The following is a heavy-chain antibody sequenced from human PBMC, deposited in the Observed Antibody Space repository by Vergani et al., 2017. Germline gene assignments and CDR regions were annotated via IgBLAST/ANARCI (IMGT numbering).Heavy chain of an antibody. D-gene: IGHD2-15*01. V-gene: IGHV3-23*01. J-gene: IGHJ4*02. Sequence: EVQLLESGGGLVQPGGSLRLTCAASEFTFSNYAMNWVRQAPGKGLEWVSGISGSGVSAYYTDSVKGRFTISRNNSKNMLYLQMNSLRAEDRAVYYCARLSXDTTPYLQGGYDCWGQGTLVSVSS. CDR3: ARLSXDTTPYLQGGYDC. CDR2: ISGSGVSA. CDR1: EFTFSNYA.